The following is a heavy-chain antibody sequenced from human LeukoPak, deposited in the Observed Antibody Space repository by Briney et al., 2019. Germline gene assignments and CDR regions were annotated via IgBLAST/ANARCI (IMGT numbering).Heavy chain of an antibody. Sequence: SETLSLTCTVSGGSISSYYWSWIRQPAGQGLEWIGRIYTSGSTNYNPSRKSRVTMSVDTSKNQFSLKLTSVTAADTAVYYCASSRGYSNYYFDYWGQGTLVTVSS. D-gene: IGHD4-11*01. CDR3: ASSRGYSNYYFDY. J-gene: IGHJ4*02. CDR2: IYTSGST. V-gene: IGHV4-4*07. CDR1: GGSISSYY.